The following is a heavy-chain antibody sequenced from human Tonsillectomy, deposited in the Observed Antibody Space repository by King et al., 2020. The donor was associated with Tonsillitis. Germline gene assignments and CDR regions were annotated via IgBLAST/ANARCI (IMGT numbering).Heavy chain of an antibody. CDR2: IDPSDSYT. J-gene: IGHJ5*02. D-gene: IGHD4-17*01. CDR1: GYSFTNYW. CDR3: ARREDYGDSP. V-gene: IGHV5-10-1*03. Sequence: VQLVESGAEVKKPGESLRISCKGSGYSFTNYWISWVRQMPGKGLEWMGRIDPSDSYTNYSPSFQGRVPISADKSISSAYLQWSSLKASDTAIYYCARREDYGDSPWGQGTLVTVSS.